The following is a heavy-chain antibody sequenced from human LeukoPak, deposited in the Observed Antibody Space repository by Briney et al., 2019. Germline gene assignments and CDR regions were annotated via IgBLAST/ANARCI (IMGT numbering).Heavy chain of an antibody. CDR2: IYYSGST. CDR1: GGSISSYY. D-gene: IGHD2-15*01. Sequence: SETLSLTCTVSGGSISSYYWSWIRQPPGKGLEWIGYIYYSGSTNYNPSLKSRVTISVDTSKNQFSLKLTSVTAADTAVYYCARSGAAATLYYYYYYYMDVWGKGTTVTISS. CDR3: ARSGAAATLYYYYYYYMDV. J-gene: IGHJ6*03. V-gene: IGHV4-59*01.